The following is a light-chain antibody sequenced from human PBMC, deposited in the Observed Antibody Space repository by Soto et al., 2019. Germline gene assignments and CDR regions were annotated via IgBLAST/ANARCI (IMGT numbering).Light chain of an antibody. CDR2: DIS. CDR1: QSVSSN. V-gene: IGKV3D-15*01. J-gene: IGKJ4*01. Sequence: EIVMTQSPATLSVSPGERATLSCRASQSVSSNLAWYQQKPGQAPRVLIYDISTRATGIPTRFSGSGSGTEFTLTISSLQSEDFAVYYCQKYNSWPLTFGGGTKVEIK. CDR3: QKYNSWPLT.